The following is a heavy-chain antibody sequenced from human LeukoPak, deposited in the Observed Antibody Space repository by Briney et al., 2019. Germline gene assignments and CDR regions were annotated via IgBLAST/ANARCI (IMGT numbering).Heavy chain of an antibody. J-gene: IGHJ4*02. CDR1: GGSISSYY. CDR2: IYHSGST. V-gene: IGHV4-59*08. Sequence: SETLSLTCTVSGGSISSYYWSWIRQPPGKGLEWIGSIYHSGSTYYNPSLKSRVTISVDTSKNQFSLKLSSVTAADTAVYYCARLNMIVVVIFDYWGQGTLVTVSS. CDR3: ARLNMIVVVIFDY. D-gene: IGHD3-22*01.